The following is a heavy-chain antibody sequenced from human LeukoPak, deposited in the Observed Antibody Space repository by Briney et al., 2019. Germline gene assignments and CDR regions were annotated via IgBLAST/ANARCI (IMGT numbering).Heavy chain of an antibody. J-gene: IGHJ4*02. V-gene: IGHV3-48*01. CDR2: ISSTSSTI. CDR1: GFTFSSFG. Sequence: PGGSLRLSCAAFGFTFSSFGMNWVAQAPGRGLEWISYISSTSSTIYYADSVKGRFTISRDSAKNSLYLQMNSLRAEDTAVYYCQRHYSGAYGIGYWGQGTLVTVSS. CDR3: QRHYSGAYGIGY. D-gene: IGHD1-26*01.